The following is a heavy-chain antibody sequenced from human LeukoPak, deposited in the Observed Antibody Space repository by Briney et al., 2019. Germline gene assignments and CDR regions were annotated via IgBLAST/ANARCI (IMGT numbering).Heavy chain of an antibody. CDR2: INHSGST. Sequence: PSETLSLTCAVYGGSFSGYYWSWIRQPPGKGLEWIGEINHSGSTNYNPSLKSRVTISVDTSKNQFSLKLSSVTAADTAAYYCARARIVGATARDAFDIWGQGTMVTVSS. CDR1: GGSFSGYY. J-gene: IGHJ3*02. D-gene: IGHD1-26*01. CDR3: ARARIVGATARDAFDI. V-gene: IGHV4-34*01.